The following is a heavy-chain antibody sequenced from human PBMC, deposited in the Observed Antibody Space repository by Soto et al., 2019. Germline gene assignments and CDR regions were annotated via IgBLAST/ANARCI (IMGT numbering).Heavy chain of an antibody. D-gene: IGHD3-22*01. CDR3: ARRGSYYYDSRLRGMGV. CDR2: INHSGST. J-gene: IGHJ6*02. Sequence: SETLSLTCAVYGGSFSGYYWSWIRQPPGKGLEWSGEINHSGSTNYNPSLKSRVTISVDTSKNQFSLKLSSVTAADTAVYYCARRGSYYYDSRLRGMGVWGQGTTITVSS. V-gene: IGHV4-34*01. CDR1: GGSFSGYY.